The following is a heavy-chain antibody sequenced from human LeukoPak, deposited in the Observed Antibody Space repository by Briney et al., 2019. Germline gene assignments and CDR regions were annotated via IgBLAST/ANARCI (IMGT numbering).Heavy chain of an antibody. V-gene: IGHV1-8*01. J-gene: IGHJ4*02. CDR3: ARGLRYFDWLNRPIDY. D-gene: IGHD3-9*01. Sequence: GASVKVSCKASGYTFTSYDINWVRQATGQGLEWMGWMNPNSGNTGYAQKFQGRVTMTRNTSISTAYMELSSLRSEDTAVYYCARGLRYFDWLNRPIDYWGQGTLVTVSS. CDR1: GYTFTSYD. CDR2: MNPNSGNT.